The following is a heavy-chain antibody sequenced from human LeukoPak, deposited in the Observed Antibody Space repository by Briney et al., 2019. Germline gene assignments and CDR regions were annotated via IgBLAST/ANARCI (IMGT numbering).Heavy chain of an antibody. V-gene: IGHV3-23*01. J-gene: IGHJ4*02. CDR1: GFTFSSYA. CDR3: AKDHRSGGSCYSDY. CDR2: LSGSGGST. D-gene: IGHD2-15*01. Sequence: GGSLRLSCAASGFTFSSYAMSWVRQAPGKGLEWVSALSGSGGSTYYADSVKGRFTISRDNSRNTLYLQMSSLRAEDTAVYYYAKDHRSGGSCYSDYWGQGTLVTVSS.